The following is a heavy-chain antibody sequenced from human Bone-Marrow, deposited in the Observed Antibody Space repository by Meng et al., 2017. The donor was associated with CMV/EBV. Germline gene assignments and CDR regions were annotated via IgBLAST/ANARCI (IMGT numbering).Heavy chain of an antibody. CDR2: IYPGDSDT. V-gene: IGHV5-51*01. CDR1: GYSFTSYR. Sequence: GGSLRLSWKGSGYSFTSYRFGWVRPMPGKGLEWMGIIYPGDSDTRYSPYFQGQVTSSADKSISYAYLKWSSLKASDPAMYYCARRSSVPPGNWFDPWGQGTLVTVSS. CDR3: ARRSSVPPGNWFDP. J-gene: IGHJ5*02.